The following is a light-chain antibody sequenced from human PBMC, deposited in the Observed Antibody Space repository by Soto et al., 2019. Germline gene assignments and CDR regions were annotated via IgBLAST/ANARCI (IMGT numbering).Light chain of an antibody. CDR3: QQRDSWPRT. V-gene: IGKV3-11*01. Sequence: EILLTQSPATVSLSPGERGTLSCRASRSVSNYLAWYQQKTGQTPRLLIYDASNRDTGIPARFRGSGSGTDFTLPISRLEPEDFEVYYCQQRDSWPRTFGQGTKVDIK. J-gene: IGKJ1*01. CDR2: DAS. CDR1: RSVSNY.